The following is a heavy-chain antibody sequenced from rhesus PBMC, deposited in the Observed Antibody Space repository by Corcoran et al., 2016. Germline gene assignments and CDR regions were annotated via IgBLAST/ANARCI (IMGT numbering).Heavy chain of an antibody. CDR2: INGNSGST. CDR1: GGSFRSYW. J-gene: IGHJ4*01. Sequence: QVQLQESGPGLVKPSETLSLTCAVSGGSFRSYWWSWIRQPPGKGLEWIGEINGNSGSTNYNPPLKSRVTISKDASKNQFSLKLSSVTAADTAVYYCARVLYYNIWTGYYPKYFDYWGQGVLVTVSS. D-gene: IGHD3-3*01. CDR3: ARVLYYNIWTGYYPKYFDY. V-gene: IGHV4-80*01.